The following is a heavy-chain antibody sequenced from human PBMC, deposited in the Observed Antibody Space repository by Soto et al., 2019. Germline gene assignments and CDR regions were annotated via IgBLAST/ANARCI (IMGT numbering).Heavy chain of an antibody. CDR2: MNPNSGNT. CDR1: GYTFTSYD. V-gene: IGHV1-8*01. J-gene: IGHJ3*02. Sequence: QVQLVQSGAEVKKPGASVKVSCKAYGYTFTSYDNNWVRQATGQGLEWMGWMNPNSGNTGYAQKFQGRVTMTRNTSISTAYMELSSLRSEDTAVYYCARGRIAARSTDAFDIWGQGTMVTVSS. D-gene: IGHD6-6*01. CDR3: ARGRIAARSTDAFDI.